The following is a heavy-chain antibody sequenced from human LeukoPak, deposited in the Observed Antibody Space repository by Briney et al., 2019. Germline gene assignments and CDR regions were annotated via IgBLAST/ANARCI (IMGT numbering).Heavy chain of an antibody. CDR2: MNPNSGNT. J-gene: IGHJ3*02. Sequence: GASVKVSCKASGYTFTSYDINWVRQATGQGLEWMGRMNPNSGNTGYAQKFQGRVTMTRNTSISTAYMELSSLRSEDTAVYYCARSLAAAGNPPKSRGRNRDKGAFDIWGQGTMVTVSS. V-gene: IGHV1-8*01. CDR3: ARSLAAAGNPPKSRGRNRDKGAFDI. D-gene: IGHD6-13*01. CDR1: GYTFTSYD.